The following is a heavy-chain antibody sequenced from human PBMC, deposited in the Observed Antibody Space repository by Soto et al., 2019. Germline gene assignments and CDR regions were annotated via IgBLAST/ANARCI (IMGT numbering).Heavy chain of an antibody. J-gene: IGHJ6*03. CDR3: AGVSYLGDWLSRDYYYYMDV. CDR2: ISSSSSYI. V-gene: IGHV3-21*01. D-gene: IGHD3-9*01. Sequence: EVQLVESGGGLVKPGGSLRLSCAASGFTFSSYSMNWVRQAPGKGLEWVSSISSSSSYIYYADSVKGRFPISRDNAKNSLYLQMNSLRAEDTAVYYCAGVSYLGDWLSRDYYYYMDVWGKGTTVTVSS. CDR1: GFTFSSYS.